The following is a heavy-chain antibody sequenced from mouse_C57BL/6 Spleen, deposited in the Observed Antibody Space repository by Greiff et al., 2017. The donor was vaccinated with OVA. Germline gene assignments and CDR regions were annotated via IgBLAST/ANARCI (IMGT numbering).Heavy chain of an antibody. CDR1: GFSLTSYG. Sequence: VQLQQSGPGLVQPSQSLSITCTVSGFSLTSYGVHWVRQSPGQGLEWLGVIWRGGSTDYTAAFMSRLSITKDNSKSQVFYKMNSLQADDTSIYYCAKESSSLSYWYFDVWGTGTTVTVSS. D-gene: IGHD1-1*01. J-gene: IGHJ1*03. CDR2: IWRGGST. V-gene: IGHV2-5*01. CDR3: AKESSSLSYWYFDV.